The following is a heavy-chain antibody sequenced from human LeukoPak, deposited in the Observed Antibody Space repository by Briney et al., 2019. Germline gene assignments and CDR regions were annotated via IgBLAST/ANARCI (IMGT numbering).Heavy chain of an antibody. CDR2: IIPIFGTA. Sequence: SVKVSCKASGGTFSSYAISWVRQAPGQGLEWMGGIIPIFGTANYAQKFQGRVTITADESTSTDYMELSSLRSEDTAVYYCARVLRYFVGAYYFDYWGQGTLVTVSS. D-gene: IGHD3-9*01. CDR1: GGTFSSYA. J-gene: IGHJ4*02. V-gene: IGHV1-69*01. CDR3: ARVLRYFVGAYYFDY.